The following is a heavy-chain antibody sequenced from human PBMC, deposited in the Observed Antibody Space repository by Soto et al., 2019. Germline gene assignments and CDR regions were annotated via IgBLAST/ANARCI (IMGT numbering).Heavy chain of an antibody. CDR1: GFTFSSYS. CDR3: ARADIVATTNVVVIKH. CDR2: ISSSSSYI. D-gene: IGHD5-12*01. Sequence: GGSLRLSCAASGFTFSSYSMNWVRQAPGKGLEWVSSISSSSSYIYYADSVKGRFTISRDNAKNSLYLQMNSLRAEDTAEYYCARADIVATTNVVVIKHWGQGTLVTVSS. J-gene: IGHJ1*01. V-gene: IGHV3-21*01.